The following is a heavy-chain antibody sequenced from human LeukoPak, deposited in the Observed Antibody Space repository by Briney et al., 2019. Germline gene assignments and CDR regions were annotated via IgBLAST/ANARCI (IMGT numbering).Heavy chain of an antibody. Sequence: PGGSLRLSCAASGFTFSSYAMHWVRQAPGKGLEWVSAISGSGGSTYYADSVKGRFTISRDNSKNTLYLQMNSLRAEDTAVYYCAKSIAVARGYFDYWGQGTLVTVSS. J-gene: IGHJ4*02. CDR3: AKSIAVARGYFDY. V-gene: IGHV3-23*01. D-gene: IGHD6-19*01. CDR2: ISGSGGST. CDR1: GFTFSSYA.